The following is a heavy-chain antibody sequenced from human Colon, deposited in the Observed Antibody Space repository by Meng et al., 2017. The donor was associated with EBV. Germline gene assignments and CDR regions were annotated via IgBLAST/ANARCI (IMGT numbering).Heavy chain of an antibody. CDR3: ARVSGRSFDP. CDR2: IYYIGGT. J-gene: IGHJ5*02. D-gene: IGHD3-10*01. CDR1: GDSVATGRYY. Sequence: QVQLQESGPGFVKPPGTLSLTCTVSGDSVATGRYYWSWIRQPPGKGLEWIAYIYYIGGTNYNPSLKSRLTISLDTSKNQFSLSLRSVTAADTAVYYCARVSGRSFDPWGQGTLVTVSS. V-gene: IGHV4-61*01.